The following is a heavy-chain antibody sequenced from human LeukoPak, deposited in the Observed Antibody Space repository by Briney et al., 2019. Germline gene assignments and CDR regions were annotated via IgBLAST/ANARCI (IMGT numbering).Heavy chain of an antibody. Sequence: GGSLRLSCAASGFTFSSYSMNWVRQAPGKGLEWVSSISSSSSYIYYADSVRGRFTVSRDNAKNSLYLQMNSLRAEDTAVYYCASEYYYDSSGYYYVSSYFDYWGQGTLVTVSS. J-gene: IGHJ4*02. CDR3: ASEYYYDSSGYYYVSSYFDY. CDR1: GFTFSSYS. CDR2: ISSSSSYI. D-gene: IGHD3-22*01. V-gene: IGHV3-21*01.